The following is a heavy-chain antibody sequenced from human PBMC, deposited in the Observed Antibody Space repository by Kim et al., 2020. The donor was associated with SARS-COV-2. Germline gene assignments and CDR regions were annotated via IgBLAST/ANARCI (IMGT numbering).Heavy chain of an antibody. V-gene: IGHV3-33*03. Sequence: GGSLRLSCAASGFTFFTYGIHWVCQAPGKGLEWVAIIWADGNTKYYVDSVKGRFAVSRDNSKNTVYLQMNKLRVDDSAMYYCARHRGIITTVRGVGYGLDVSGQGTTVTVSS. J-gene: IGHJ6*02. CDR2: IWADGNTK. CDR1: GFTFFTYG. D-gene: IGHD3-10*01. CDR3: ARHRGIITTVRGVGYGLDV.